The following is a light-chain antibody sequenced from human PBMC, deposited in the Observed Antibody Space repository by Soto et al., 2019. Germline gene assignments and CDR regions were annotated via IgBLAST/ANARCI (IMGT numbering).Light chain of an antibody. CDR3: CSYAGSYNYV. CDR2: EVT. J-gene: IGLJ1*01. V-gene: IGLV2-8*01. Sequence: QSALTQPPSASGSPGQSVTISCTGTTSDIGAYNYVSWYQQRPGKAPKLIIYEVTRRPSGVPDRFSGSKSGNTASLTISGLQAEDEADYYCCSYAGSYNYVFGTGTKVTVL. CDR1: TSDIGAYNY.